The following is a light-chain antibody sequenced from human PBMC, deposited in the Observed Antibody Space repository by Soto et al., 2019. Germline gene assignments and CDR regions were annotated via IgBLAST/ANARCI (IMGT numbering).Light chain of an antibody. CDR3: QQYYSTPRK. CDR1: QSVFYTSNNKNS. CDR2: WSS. V-gene: IGKV4-1*01. J-gene: IGKJ1*01. Sequence: DIVMTQSPDSLAVSLGEMATINCKSSQSVFYTSNNKNSLAWYQQKPGQPLKLLISWSSTRESGVPDRLSCSGSGTDFTLTISSLQAEDGALYYYQQYYSTPRKFGQGTKVEIK.